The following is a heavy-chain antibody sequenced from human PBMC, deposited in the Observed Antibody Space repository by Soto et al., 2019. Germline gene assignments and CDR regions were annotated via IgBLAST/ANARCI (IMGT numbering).Heavy chain of an antibody. J-gene: IGHJ4*02. CDR1: GFTFSSYG. CDR2: ISYDGSNK. V-gene: IGHV3-30*18. Sequence: QVQLVESVGGVVQPGRSLRLSCAASGFTFSSYGMHWVRQAPGKGLEWVAVISYDGSNKYYADSVKGRFTISRDNSKNTLYLQMNSLRAEDTAVYYCAKDQEDIVLMVYAIPDYWGQGTLVTVSS. D-gene: IGHD2-8*01. CDR3: AKDQEDIVLMVYAIPDY.